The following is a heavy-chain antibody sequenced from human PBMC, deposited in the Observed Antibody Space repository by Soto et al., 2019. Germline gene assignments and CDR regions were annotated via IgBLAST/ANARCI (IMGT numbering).Heavy chain of an antibody. V-gene: IGHV5-51*01. D-gene: IGHD6-6*01. CDR3: ARFLYGTSSSSIFYYFYGIDV. J-gene: IGHJ6*02. Sequence: PGESLKISCKGSGYSFSSYWIGWVRQMPGKGLEWMGIIHPGDADTRYNPSFQGQVTISADKSISTAYVQWSSLKASDSAMYYCARFLYGTSSSSIFYYFYGIDVWGQGTTVTVSS. CDR2: IHPGDADT. CDR1: GYSFSSYW.